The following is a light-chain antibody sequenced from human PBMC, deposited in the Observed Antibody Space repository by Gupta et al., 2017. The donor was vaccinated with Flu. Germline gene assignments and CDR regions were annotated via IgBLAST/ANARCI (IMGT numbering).Light chain of an antibody. J-gene: IGLJ2*01. CDR1: SSDVGGYNY. Sequence: SALTQPASVSGSPGQSITIYCPGTSSDVGGYNYVSWYQQPPGKAPKLMIYEVSKRPSGVSNRFSGSKSGNTASLTISGLQAEDEADYYCSSYTSSSTVVFGGGTKLTVL. CDR3: SSYTSSSTVV. V-gene: IGLV2-14*01. CDR2: EVS.